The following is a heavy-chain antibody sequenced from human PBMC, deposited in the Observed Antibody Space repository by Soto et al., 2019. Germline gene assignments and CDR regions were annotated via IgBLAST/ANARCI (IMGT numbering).Heavy chain of an antibody. J-gene: IGHJ6*02. D-gene: IGHD2-21*01. CDR2: IYTSGST. Sequence: SETLSLTCTVSGGSISSYYWSWIRQPAGKGLEWIGRIYTSGSTNYNPSLKSRVTMSVDTSKNQFSLKLSSVTAAGTAVYYCARAYRTRRSLETSTYYYGMDVWGQGTTVTVSS. CDR3: ARAYRTRRSLETSTYYYGMDV. V-gene: IGHV4-4*07. CDR1: GGSISSYY.